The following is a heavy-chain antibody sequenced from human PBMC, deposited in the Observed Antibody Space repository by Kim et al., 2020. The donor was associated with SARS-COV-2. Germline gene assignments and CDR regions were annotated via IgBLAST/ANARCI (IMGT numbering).Heavy chain of an antibody. D-gene: IGHD6-13*01. J-gene: IGHJ6*02. CDR1: GGSFSGYY. Sequence: SETLSLTCAVYGGSFSGYYWSWIRQPPGKGLEWIGEINHSGSTNYNPSLKSRVTISVDTSKNQFSLKLSSVTAADTAVYYCARVNLGSSWYAIYTNYYYYGMDVWGQGTTVTVSS. CDR2: INHSGST. CDR3: ARVNLGSSWYAIYTNYYYYGMDV. V-gene: IGHV4-34*01.